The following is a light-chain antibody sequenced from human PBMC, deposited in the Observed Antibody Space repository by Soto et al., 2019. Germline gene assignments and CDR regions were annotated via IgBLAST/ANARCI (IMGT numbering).Light chain of an antibody. Sequence: DIQMTQSPSFVSASVGDRVTITCRASQAVSTWLAWYQQKPGDAPKLLIYAASTLQSGVPSRFSGSGSGTDFTLTIRSLQPEDFATYYCQQANSFPSTFGGGTRWIS. CDR1: QAVSTW. CDR3: QQANSFPST. V-gene: IGKV1-12*01. J-gene: IGKJ4*01. CDR2: AAS.